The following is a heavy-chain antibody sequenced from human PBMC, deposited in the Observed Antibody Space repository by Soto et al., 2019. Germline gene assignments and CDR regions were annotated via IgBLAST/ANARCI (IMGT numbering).Heavy chain of an antibody. CDR1: GGSISSSSYY. CDR3: ARLTIDTRGRDY. D-gene: IGHD5-18*01. Sequence: QLQLQESGPGLVKPSETLSLTCTVSGGSISSSSYYWGWIRQPPGKGLEWIGSIYYSGSTYYNPSLKIRVTISADPSKNQSSLKLSSVTAADTAVYYCARLTIDTRGRDYWGQGTLVTVSS. J-gene: IGHJ4*02. V-gene: IGHV4-39*01. CDR2: IYYSGST.